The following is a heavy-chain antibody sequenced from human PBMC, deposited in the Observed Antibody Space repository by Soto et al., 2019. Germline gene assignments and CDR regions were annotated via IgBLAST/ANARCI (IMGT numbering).Heavy chain of an antibody. CDR1: GGSISSGDYY. V-gene: IGHV4-30-4*01. CDR3: ARVGLRDYYYGMDV. D-gene: IGHD5-18*01. CDR2: IYYSGST. Sequence: SETLSLTCTVSGGSISSGDYYWSWIRQPPGKGLEWIGYIYYSGSTYYNPSLKSRVTISVDTSKNQFSLKLSSVTAADTAVYYCARVGLRDYYYGMDVWGQGTTVTVS. J-gene: IGHJ6*02.